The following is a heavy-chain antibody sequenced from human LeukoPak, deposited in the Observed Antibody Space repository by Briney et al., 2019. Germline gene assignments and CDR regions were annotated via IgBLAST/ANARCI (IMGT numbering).Heavy chain of an antibody. CDR3: ARHGGDYEFDY. CDR1: GGSISSSSYY. V-gene: IGHV4-39*01. D-gene: IGHD4-17*01. J-gene: IGHJ4*02. CDR2: IYYSGST. Sequence: SQTLSLTCTVSGGSISSSSYYWGWIRQPPGKGLEWIGSIYYSGSTYYNPSLKSRVTISVDTSKNQFSLKLSSVTAADTAVYYCARHGGDYEFDYWGQGTLVTVSS.